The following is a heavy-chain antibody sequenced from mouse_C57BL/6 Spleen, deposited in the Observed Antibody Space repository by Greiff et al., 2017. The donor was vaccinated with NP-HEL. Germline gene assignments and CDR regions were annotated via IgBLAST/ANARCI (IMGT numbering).Heavy chain of an antibody. CDR1: GYTFTDYE. V-gene: IGHV1-15*01. D-gene: IGHD2-3*01. CDR2: IDPETGGT. CDR3: TRRGSEDGYYDWYFDV. J-gene: IGHJ1*03. Sequence: QVQLQQSGAELVRPGASVTLSCKASGYTFTDYEMHWVKQTPVHGLEWIGAIDPETGGTAYNQKFKGKAILTADKSSSTAYMELRSLTSEDSAVYYCTRRGSEDGYYDWYFDVWGTGTTVTVSS.